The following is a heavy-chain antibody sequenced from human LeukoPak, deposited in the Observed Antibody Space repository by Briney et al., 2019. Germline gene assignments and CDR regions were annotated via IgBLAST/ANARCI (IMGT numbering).Heavy chain of an antibody. V-gene: IGHV4-30-2*01. CDR3: ARVGYCSGGSCYPVWFDP. Sequence: SETLSLTCAVSGGSISSGGYSWSWIRQPPGKGLEWIGYIYHSGSTYYNPSLKSRVTISVDRSKNQFSLKLSSVTAADTAVYYCARVGYCSGGSCYPVWFDPWGQGTLVTVSS. J-gene: IGHJ5*02. CDR1: GGSISSGGYS. D-gene: IGHD2-15*01. CDR2: IYHSGST.